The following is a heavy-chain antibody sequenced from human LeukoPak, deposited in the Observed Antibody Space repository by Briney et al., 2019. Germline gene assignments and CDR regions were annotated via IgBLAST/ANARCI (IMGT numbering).Heavy chain of an antibody. Sequence: PSETLSLTCAVYGGSFSGYYWSWIRQPPGKGLEWIGEINHSGSTNYNPSLKSRVTISVDTSKNQFSLKLSSVTAADTAVYYCARGRGRGLWSGEIHKYYFDYWGQGTLVTVSS. V-gene: IGHV4-34*01. J-gene: IGHJ4*02. CDR3: ARGRGRGLWSGEIHKYYFDY. CDR1: GGSFSGYY. CDR2: INHSGST. D-gene: IGHD3-10*01.